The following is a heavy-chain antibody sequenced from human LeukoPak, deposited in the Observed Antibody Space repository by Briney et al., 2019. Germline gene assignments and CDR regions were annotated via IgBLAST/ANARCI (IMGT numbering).Heavy chain of an antibody. CDR1: GFTFDDYT. Sequence: PGGSLRLSCAASGFTFDDYTIHWVRQAPGKGLEWVSLISWDGGSTYYADSVKGRFTISRDNSKNSLYLQMNSLRTEDTALYYCAKPYSGYGFYFDYWGQGTLVTVSS. J-gene: IGHJ4*02. CDR2: ISWDGGST. CDR3: AKPYSGYGFYFDY. V-gene: IGHV3-43*01. D-gene: IGHD5-12*01.